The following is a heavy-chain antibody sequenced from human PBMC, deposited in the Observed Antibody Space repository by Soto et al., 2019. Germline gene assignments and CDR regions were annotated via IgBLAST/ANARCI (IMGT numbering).Heavy chain of an antibody. CDR3: ARRNPSPVDNWFDP. J-gene: IGHJ5*02. CDR1: GGSISSSTYF. Sequence: QLQLQESGPGLVKPSETLSLTCTVSGGSISSSTYFWGWIRQPPGKGLEWIGSISYSGSTYYNPSLKSRVTMSVDTSKNQFSLKLSSVTAADTAMYYCARRNPSPVDNWFDPWGQGTLVTVSS. CDR2: ISYSGST. D-gene: IGHD2-15*01. V-gene: IGHV4-39*01.